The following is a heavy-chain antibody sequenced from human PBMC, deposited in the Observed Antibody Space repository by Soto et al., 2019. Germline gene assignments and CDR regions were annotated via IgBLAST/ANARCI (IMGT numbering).Heavy chain of an antibody. V-gene: IGHV3-23*01. Sequence: EVQLLESGGGLVQPGGSLRLSCAATGFTFNIYAMSWVRQAPGKGLEWVSTISSSGGDTYYADSVKGRFTISRDNPKSTLYLQVNSLRAEDTAVYYCAKVPPGYCSGSSCYLDYWGQGTLVTASS. CDR2: ISSSGGDT. CDR3: AKVPPGYCSGSSCYLDY. CDR1: GFTFNIYA. D-gene: IGHD2-15*01. J-gene: IGHJ4*02.